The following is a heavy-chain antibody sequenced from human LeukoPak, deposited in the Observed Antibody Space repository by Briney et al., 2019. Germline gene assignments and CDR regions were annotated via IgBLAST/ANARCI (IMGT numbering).Heavy chain of an antibody. CDR1: GYTFIGHY. CDR3: ARDGGYCSSTSCYWFDP. V-gene: IGHV1-18*04. D-gene: IGHD2-2*01. Sequence: ASVKVSCKASGYTFIGHYMYWVRQAPGQGLEWMGWISAYNGNTNYAQKLQGRVTMTTDTSTSTAYMELRSLRSDDTAVYYCARDGGYCSSTSCYWFDPWGQGTLVTVSS. J-gene: IGHJ5*02. CDR2: ISAYNGNT.